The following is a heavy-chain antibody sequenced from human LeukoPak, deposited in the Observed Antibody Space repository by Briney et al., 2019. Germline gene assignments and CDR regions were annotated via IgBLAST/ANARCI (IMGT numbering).Heavy chain of an antibody. Sequence: SETLSLTCAVYGGPFSGYYWSWIRQPPGKGLEWIGEINHSGSTNYNPSLKSRVTISVDTSKNQFSLMLSSVTAADTAVYYCARGYYYGSGSSFDYWGQGTLVTVYS. V-gene: IGHV4-34*01. D-gene: IGHD3-10*01. CDR2: INHSGST. CDR3: ARGYYYGSGSSFDY. CDR1: GGPFSGYY. J-gene: IGHJ4*02.